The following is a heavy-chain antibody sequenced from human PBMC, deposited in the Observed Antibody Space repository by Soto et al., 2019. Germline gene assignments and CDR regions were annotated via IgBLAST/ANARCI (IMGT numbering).Heavy chain of an antibody. J-gene: IGHJ5*02. CDR2: IYYSGGT. V-gene: IGHV4-59*01. D-gene: IGHD2-15*01. CDR3: ARDLHYGGSLAWFDP. Sequence: SETLSLTCSVSGASISSYYWGWIRQPPGKGLEWIGYIYYSGGTTYNPSLQNRVTISLDTSKNLFSLKVTSVTAADTAVYYCARDLHYGGSLAWFDPWGQGTPVTVSS. CDR1: GASISSYY.